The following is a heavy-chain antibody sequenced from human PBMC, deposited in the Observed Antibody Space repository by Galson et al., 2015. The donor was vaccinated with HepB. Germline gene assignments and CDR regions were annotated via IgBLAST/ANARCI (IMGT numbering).Heavy chain of an antibody. V-gene: IGHV7-4-1*02. Sequence: SVKASCKASGYTFTSYAMNWVRQAPGQGLEWMGWINTNTGNPTYAQGFTGRFVFSLDTSVSTAYLQISSLKAEDTAVYYCARDLDTAMVSFFDYWGQGTLVTVSS. CDR3: ARDLDTAMVSFFDY. D-gene: IGHD5-18*01. J-gene: IGHJ4*02. CDR1: GYTFTSYA. CDR2: INTNTGNP.